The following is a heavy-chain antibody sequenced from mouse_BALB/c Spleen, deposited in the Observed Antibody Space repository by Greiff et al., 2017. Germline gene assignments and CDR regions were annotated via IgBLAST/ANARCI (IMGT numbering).Heavy chain of an antibody. Sequence: QVQLKESGAELARPGASVKLSCKASGYTFTSYWMQWVKQRPGQGLEWIGAIYPGDGDTRYTQKFKGKATLTADKSSSTAYMQLSSLASEDSAVYYCARGGGYPAWFAYWGQGTLVTVSA. CDR1: GYTFTSYW. CDR3: ARGGGYPAWFAY. V-gene: IGHV1-87*01. CDR2: IYPGDGDT. J-gene: IGHJ3*01. D-gene: IGHD2-2*01.